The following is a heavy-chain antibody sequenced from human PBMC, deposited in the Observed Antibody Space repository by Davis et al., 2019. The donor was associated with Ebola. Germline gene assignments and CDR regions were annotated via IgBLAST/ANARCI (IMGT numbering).Heavy chain of an antibody. D-gene: IGHD3-16*01. V-gene: IGHV3-23*01. CDR2: ISGSGKTT. Sequence: GGSLRLSCAASGFTFSSYEMNWVRQAPGKGLEWVACISGSGKTTYYADSVEGRFNISRDNSKNTLSLQMNSVRGEDSAIYYCAKDKGFWVPPGWFGPWGQGVQVTGSS. CDR1: GFTFSSYE. CDR3: AKDKGFWVPPGWFGP. J-gene: IGHJ5*02.